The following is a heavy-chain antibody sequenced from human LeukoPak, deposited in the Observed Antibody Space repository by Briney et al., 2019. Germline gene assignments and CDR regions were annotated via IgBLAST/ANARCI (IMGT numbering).Heavy chain of an antibody. D-gene: IGHD1-26*01. V-gene: IGHV1-46*01. CDR1: GFTFTSYY. J-gene: IGHJ4*02. Sequence: GASVKVSCKASGFTFTSYYMHWVRQAPGQGLEWMGIINPSGGSTSYAKKFQDRVTMTRDTSTSRVYMELSSLRSEDTAVYYCARDYGWELLDTSIFDYWGEGTLVTVSS. CDR3: ARDYGWELLDTSIFDY. CDR2: INPSGGST.